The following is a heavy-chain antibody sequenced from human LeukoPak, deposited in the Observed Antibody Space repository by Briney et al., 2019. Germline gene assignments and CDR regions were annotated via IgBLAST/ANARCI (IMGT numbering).Heavy chain of an antibody. CDR1: GFTFSSYG. J-gene: IGHJ3*02. CDR3: ARDTLALGDAFDI. D-gene: IGHD2/OR15-2a*01. V-gene: IGHV3-23*01. Sequence: GGTLRLSCAASGFTFSSYGMSWVRQAPGKGLEWVSAISGSGGSTYYADSVKGRFTISRDNSKNTLYLQMNSLRAEDTAVYYCARDTLALGDAFDIWGQGTMVTVSS. CDR2: ISGSGGST.